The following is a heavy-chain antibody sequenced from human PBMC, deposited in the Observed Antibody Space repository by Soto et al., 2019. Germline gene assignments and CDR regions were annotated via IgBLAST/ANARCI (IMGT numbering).Heavy chain of an antibody. CDR2: ISWNSGSI. V-gene: IGHV3-9*01. J-gene: IGHJ4*02. D-gene: IGHD3-22*01. CDR3: AKDIGIQGHYDSSGHLPDY. Sequence: SLKISCAASGFTFDDYAMHWVRQAPGKGLEWVSGISWNSGSIGYADSVKGRFTISRDNAKNSLYLQMNSLRAEDTALYYCAKDIGIQGHYDSSGHLPDYWGQGTLVTVSS. CDR1: GFTFDDYA.